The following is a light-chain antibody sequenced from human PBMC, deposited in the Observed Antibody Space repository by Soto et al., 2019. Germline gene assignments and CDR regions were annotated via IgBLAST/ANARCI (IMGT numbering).Light chain of an antibody. CDR1: QSVSSY. CDR3: QQGSNWPLT. CDR2: HVS. Sequence: ESLLTHAPASLSLSPGERATLSCRASQSVSSYLAWYQQKPGQGPRLLVYHVSKRATGIPARFSGSGSGTDFTLTISSIEAEDFAIYYCQQGSNWPLTFGGGTNVDIK. J-gene: IGKJ4*01. V-gene: IGKV3-11*01.